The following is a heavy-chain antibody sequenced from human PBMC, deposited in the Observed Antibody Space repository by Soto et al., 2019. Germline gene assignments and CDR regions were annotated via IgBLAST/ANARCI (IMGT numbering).Heavy chain of an antibody. Sequence: GGSLRLSCAASGFTFSSYAMSWVRQAPGKGLEWVSAISGSGGSTYYADSVKGRFTISRDNSKNTLYLQMNSLRAEDTAVYYCAKDQGYYYDSSGYFDYWGQGTLVTVSS. V-gene: IGHV3-23*01. CDR3: AKDQGYYYDSSGYFDY. D-gene: IGHD3-22*01. CDR2: ISGSGGST. CDR1: GFTFSSYA. J-gene: IGHJ4*02.